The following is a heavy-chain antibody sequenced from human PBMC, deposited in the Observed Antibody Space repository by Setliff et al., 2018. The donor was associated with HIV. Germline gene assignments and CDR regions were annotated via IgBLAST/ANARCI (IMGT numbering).Heavy chain of an antibody. CDR3: AKDKGQKYADY. J-gene: IGHJ4*02. V-gene: IGHV3-30*02. D-gene: IGHD3-10*01. CDR2: IRSDGTNP. CDR1: GLTFSNCG. Sequence: GGSLRLSCATSGLTFSNCGMHWVRQAPGKGLEWVASIRSDGTNPSYADSVTGRFTISRDDSKNTLYLQMNSLRAEDTAVYYCAKDKGQKYADYWSQGTMVTVSS.